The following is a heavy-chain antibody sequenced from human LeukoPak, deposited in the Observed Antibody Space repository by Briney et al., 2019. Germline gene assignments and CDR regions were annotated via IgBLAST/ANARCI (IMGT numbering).Heavy chain of an antibody. V-gene: IGHV3-30-3*01. CDR1: GFTFSTYA. CDR2: ISYDGSNK. CDR3: ARDIFPYSSRVYGMDV. J-gene: IGHJ6*02. D-gene: IGHD6-13*01. Sequence: PGGSLRLSCAASGFTFSTYAMHWVRQAPGKGQAEVPFISYDGSNKYSADSVKGRFTISRDNSKNTLHLQMNSRRAEDTAVYYCARDIFPYSSRVYGMDVWGQGTTVTVSS.